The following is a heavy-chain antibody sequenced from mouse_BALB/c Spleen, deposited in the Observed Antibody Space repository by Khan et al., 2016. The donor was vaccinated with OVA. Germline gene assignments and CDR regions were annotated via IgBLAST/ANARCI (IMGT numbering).Heavy chain of an antibody. V-gene: IGHV1-5*01. CDR3: TRFSYLFAY. CDR1: GYTFTSYW. D-gene: IGHD2-12*01. Sequence: EVQLQQSGTVLARPGTSVKMSCKASGYTFTSYWMHWVKQRPGQGLEWIGAIYPGNSDTSSNQKFKGKAKLTAVTSTSTAYMALSSLTNEDSVVYYCTRFSYLFAYWGQGTLVTVSA. J-gene: IGHJ3*01. CDR2: IYPGNSDT.